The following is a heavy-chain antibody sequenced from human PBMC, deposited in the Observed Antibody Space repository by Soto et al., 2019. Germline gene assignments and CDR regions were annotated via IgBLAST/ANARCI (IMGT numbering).Heavy chain of an antibody. Sequence: PGGSLRLSCTASGFIFSNYWMHWVRQAPGKGLVWVARIIGDGSGSTYADSVKGRFTISRDNAKNSLYLQMNSLRAEDTAVYYCARSSIQLNDAFDIWGQGTMVTVSS. CDR1: GFIFSNYW. J-gene: IGHJ3*02. D-gene: IGHD5-18*01. CDR2: IIGDGSGS. V-gene: IGHV3-74*01. CDR3: ARSSIQLNDAFDI.